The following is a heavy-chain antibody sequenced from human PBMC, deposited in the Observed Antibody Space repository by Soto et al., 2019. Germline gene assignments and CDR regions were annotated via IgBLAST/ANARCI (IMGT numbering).Heavy chain of an antibody. J-gene: IGHJ4*02. Sequence: PSETLSLTCAVSGGSISSGGYSWSWIRQPPGKGLEWIGYIYYSGSTNYNPSLKSRVTISVDTSKNQFSLKLSSVTAADTAVYYCARGSVPAATLYDYWGQGTLVTVSS. D-gene: IGHD2-2*01. V-gene: IGHV4-61*08. CDR1: GGSISSGGYS. CDR3: ARGSVPAATLYDY. CDR2: IYYSGST.